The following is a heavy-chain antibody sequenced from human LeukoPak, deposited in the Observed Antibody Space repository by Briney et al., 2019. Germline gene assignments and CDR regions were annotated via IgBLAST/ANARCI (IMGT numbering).Heavy chain of an antibody. V-gene: IGHV4-61*02. J-gene: IGHJ5*02. D-gene: IGHD6-13*01. CDR2: IYTSGST. CDR1: GGSISSGSYY. CDR3: ARDSRRLNWFDP. Sequence: SETLSLTCTVSGGSISSGSYYWSWIRQPAGKGLEWIGRIYTSGSTNYNSSLKSRVTISVDTSKNQFSLKLSSVTAADTAVYYCARDSRRLNWFDPWGQGTLVTVSS.